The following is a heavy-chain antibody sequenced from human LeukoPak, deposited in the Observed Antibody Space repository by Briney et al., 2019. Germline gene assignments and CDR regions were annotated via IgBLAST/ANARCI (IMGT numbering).Heavy chain of an antibody. Sequence: PSETLSLTCSVSGGSISGYYWTWIRQPAGRGLEWIGRVYTSGSTHYNPSLKTRLTMSVDTSKNQFSLKLSSVTAADTAVYYCARLITGTTTAFDIWGQGTMVTVSS. CDR2: VYTSGST. J-gene: IGHJ3*02. D-gene: IGHD1-7*01. CDR3: ARLITGTTTAFDI. V-gene: IGHV4-4*07. CDR1: GGSISGYY.